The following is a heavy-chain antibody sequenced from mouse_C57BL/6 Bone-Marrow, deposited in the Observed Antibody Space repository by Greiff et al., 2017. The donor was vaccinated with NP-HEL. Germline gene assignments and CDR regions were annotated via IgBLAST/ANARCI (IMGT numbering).Heavy chain of an antibody. D-gene: IGHD2-1*01. Sequence: QVQLQQPGAELVKPGASVKLSCKASGYTFTSYWMHWVKQRPGRGLEWTGRIDPNSGGTKYNEKFKSKATLTVDKPSSTAYMQLSSLTSEDSAVYYCARPLYYGNYDAMDYWGQGTSVTVSS. J-gene: IGHJ4*01. V-gene: IGHV1-72*01. CDR2: IDPNSGGT. CDR1: GYTFTSYW. CDR3: ARPLYYGNYDAMDY.